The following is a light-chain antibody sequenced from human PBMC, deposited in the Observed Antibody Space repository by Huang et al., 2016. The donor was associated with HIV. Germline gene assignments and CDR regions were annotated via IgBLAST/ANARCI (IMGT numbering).Light chain of an antibody. CDR2: GAS. J-gene: IGKJ2*01. Sequence: EIVMTQSPATLSVSPGERATLSCRASQSVSSNLAWYQQNPGQAPRLLIYGASTRATGIPARFSGSGSGTEVTLTISSLQSEDFAVYYCQHYNNWPYTFGQGTKLEI. CDR3: QHYNNWPYT. CDR1: QSVSSN. V-gene: IGKV3-15*01.